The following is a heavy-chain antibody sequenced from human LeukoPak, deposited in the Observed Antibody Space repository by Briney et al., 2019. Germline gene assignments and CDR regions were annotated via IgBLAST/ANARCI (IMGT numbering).Heavy chain of an antibody. CDR2: INPNSGGT. J-gene: IGHJ4*02. D-gene: IGHD3-22*01. CDR1: GYTFTGYY. Sequence: GASVKVSCKASGYTFTGYYMHWVRQAPGQGLEWMGRINPNSGGTNYAQKFQGRVTKTRDTSISTAYMELSRLRSDDTAVYYCARDLAGPYYYDSSGVDYWGQGTLVTVSS. CDR3: ARDLAGPYYYDSSGVDY. V-gene: IGHV1-2*06.